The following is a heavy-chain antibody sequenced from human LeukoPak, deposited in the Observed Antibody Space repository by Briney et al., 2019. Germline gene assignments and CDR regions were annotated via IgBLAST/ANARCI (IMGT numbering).Heavy chain of an antibody. D-gene: IGHD1-14*01. CDR2: MNPNSGNT. V-gene: IGHV1-8*01. CDR1: GYTFTSYD. CDR3: ARTAVKTDTPDDY. J-gene: IGHJ4*02. Sequence: ASVTVSCKASGYTFTSYDINWVRQATGQGLEWMGWMNPNSGNTGYAQKYQGRVTMTRNTSISTAYMELSSLRSEDTAVYYCARTAVKTDTPDDYWGQGTLVTVSS.